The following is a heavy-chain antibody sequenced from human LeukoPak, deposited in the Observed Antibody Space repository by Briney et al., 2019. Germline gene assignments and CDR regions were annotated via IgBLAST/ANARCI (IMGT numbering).Heavy chain of an antibody. Sequence: GASVKVSCKASGYTFTSYDINWVRQATGQGLEWMGWMNPNSGNTGYAQKFQGRVTTTRNTSISTAYMEPSSLRSEDTAVYYCARGTRYSETDYWGQGTLVTVSS. CDR2: MNPNSGNT. CDR3: ARGTRYSETDY. D-gene: IGHD5-12*01. J-gene: IGHJ4*02. CDR1: GYTFTSYD. V-gene: IGHV1-8*01.